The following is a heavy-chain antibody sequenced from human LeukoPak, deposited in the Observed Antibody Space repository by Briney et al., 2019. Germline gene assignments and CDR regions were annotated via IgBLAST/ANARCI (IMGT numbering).Heavy chain of an antibody. CDR2: ISYDGTNK. CDR3: ARPGAPFGGVVAIDY. J-gene: IGHJ4*02. V-gene: IGHV3-30-3*01. CDR1: GFTFSSYW. Sequence: GGSLRLSCAASGFTFSSYWMSWVRQAPGKGLEWVAVISYDGTNKYYADSVEGRFTISRDNSENTLYLQMNSLRAEDTAVYYCARPGAPFGGVVAIDYWGQGTLVTVSS. D-gene: IGHD3-16*02.